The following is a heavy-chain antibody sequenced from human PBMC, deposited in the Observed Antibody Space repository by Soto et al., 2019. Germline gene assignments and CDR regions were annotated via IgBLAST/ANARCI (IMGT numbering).Heavy chain of an antibody. CDR1: GFMFDNYA. CDR3: ARGRYFDASGGCGNY. CDR2: ISGSGHAT. Sequence: EMRLLESGGGSVSPGASARLSCLTSGFMFDNYAMSWVRQSPARGLEWVAAISGSGHATYYTQSVRGRCTISRDKSKKEVFLQMNYLRTEDAAIYYCARGRYFDASGGCGNYWGLGTLVTVSP. V-gene: IGHV3-23*01. D-gene: IGHD5-12*01. J-gene: IGHJ4*02.